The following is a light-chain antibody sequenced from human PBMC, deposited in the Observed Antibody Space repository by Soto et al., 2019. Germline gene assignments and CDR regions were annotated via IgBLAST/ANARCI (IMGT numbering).Light chain of an antibody. CDR2: GAS. V-gene: IGKV3-20*01. Sequence: EIVLTQSPGTLSLSPGERATLSCRASQCVSSSYLAWYQQKPGQAPRLLIYGASSRATGIPDRFSGSGSGTDFTLTISRLEPKDFAVYYCQQYGSSPLTFGGGTKVDIK. CDR3: QQYGSSPLT. J-gene: IGKJ4*01. CDR1: QCVSSSY.